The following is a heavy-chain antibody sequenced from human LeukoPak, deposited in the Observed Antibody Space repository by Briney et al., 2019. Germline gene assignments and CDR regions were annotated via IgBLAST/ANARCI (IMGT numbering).Heavy chain of an antibody. CDR1: GFTFSSYS. D-gene: IGHD3-10*01. Sequence: PGGSLRLSCAASGFTFSSYSMNWVRQAPGKGLEWIGTIHYSGNTDYNPSLKSRVTISGDTSKNQFSLKLSSVTAADTAVYYCARGFRGPNFDYWGQGTLVTVSS. J-gene: IGHJ4*02. CDR3: ARGFRGPNFDY. V-gene: IGHV4-59*08. CDR2: IHYSGNT.